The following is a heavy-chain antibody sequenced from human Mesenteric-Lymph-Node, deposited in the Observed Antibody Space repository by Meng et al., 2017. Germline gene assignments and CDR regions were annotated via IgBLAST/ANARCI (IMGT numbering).Heavy chain of an antibody. Sequence: QVQLKQWGAEVLKPSETRSLTCAVSGGSLSGYYWSWIRQPPGKGLEWMGEVYHNGVTKYSPSLRSRVVISIDTSKNQFSLNLRSVSAADTAMYYCARGGATPMIIKYWGPGTLVTVSS. J-gene: IGHJ4*02. CDR1: GGSLSGYY. CDR3: ARGGATPMIIKY. CDR2: VYHNGVT. D-gene: IGHD3-10*01. V-gene: IGHV4-34*02.